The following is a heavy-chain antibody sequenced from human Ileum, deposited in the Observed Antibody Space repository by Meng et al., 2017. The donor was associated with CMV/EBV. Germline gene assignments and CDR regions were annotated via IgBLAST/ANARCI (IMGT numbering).Heavy chain of an antibody. CDR3: ARADLHTHMDV. D-gene: IGHD4-11*01. V-gene: IGHV3-53*03. J-gene: IGHJ6*02. Sequence: GGSLRLSCAAPGFTVSNSFVAWVRQPPGKGLEWVSVMYNIGGTYYADSVRGRFAISRDNSKNTVFLQMNSLRVDDTAVYFCARADLHTHMDVWGHGTTVTVSS. CDR2: MYNIGGT. CDR1: GFTVSNSF.